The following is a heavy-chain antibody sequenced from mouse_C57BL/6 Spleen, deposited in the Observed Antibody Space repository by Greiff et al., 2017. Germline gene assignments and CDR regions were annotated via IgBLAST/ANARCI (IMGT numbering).Heavy chain of an antibody. Sequence: QVQLLQSGPELVKPGASVKISCKASGYSFTSYYIHWVKQRPGQGLEWIGWIYPGSGNTKYNEKFKGKVTLTADTSSSTAYMQLSSLTSEVAAVYYCARCDSSHDYWGQGTSVTVSS. J-gene: IGHJ4*01. CDR2: IYPGSGNT. D-gene: IGHD2-12*01. V-gene: IGHV1-66*01. CDR3: ARCDSSHDY. CDR1: GYSFTSYY.